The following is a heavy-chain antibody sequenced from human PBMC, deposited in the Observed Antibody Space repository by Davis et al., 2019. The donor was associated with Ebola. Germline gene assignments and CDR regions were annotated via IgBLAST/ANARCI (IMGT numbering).Heavy chain of an antibody. Sequence: SETLSLTCAISGDSVSSNSAAWNWIRQSPSTGLEWLGRTYYRSKWYNDYAVSVKSRITINPDTSKNQFSLQLNSVTPEDTAVYYCARVLTVGGYDSWYYYYGMDVWGQGTTVTVSS. D-gene: IGHD5-12*01. J-gene: IGHJ6*02. CDR2: TYYRSKWYN. V-gene: IGHV6-1*01. CDR1: GDSVSSNSAA. CDR3: ARVLTVGGYDSWYYYYGMDV.